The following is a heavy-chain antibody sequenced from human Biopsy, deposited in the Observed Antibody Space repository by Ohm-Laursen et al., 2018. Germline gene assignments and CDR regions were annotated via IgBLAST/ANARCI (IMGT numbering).Heavy chain of an antibody. CDR1: GGSMTGYE. CDR3: ARVEAGTYDALDI. D-gene: IGHD1-26*01. CDR2: IYYSGGT. J-gene: IGHJ3*02. Sequence: GTLSLTCSVSGGSMTGYEWSWIRLAPGKGLEWIGYIYYSGGTKYNPSLASRVTFSVDMSKSQFSLKLYSGTAADTAVYYCARVEAGTYDALDIWGQGTLVAVSA. V-gene: IGHV4-59*01.